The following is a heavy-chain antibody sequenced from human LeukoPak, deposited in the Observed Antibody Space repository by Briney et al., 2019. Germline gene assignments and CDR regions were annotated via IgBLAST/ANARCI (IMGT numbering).Heavy chain of an antibody. CDR1: GFTFSSYS. V-gene: IGHV3-21*01. CDR2: ISSSSSYI. CDR3: ARDEYTAMVEARFDY. Sequence: GGSLRLSCAASGFTFSSYSMNWVRQAPGKGLEWISSISSSSSYIYYVDSVKGRFTISRDNAKNSLYLQMNSLRAEDTAVYYCARDEYTAMVEARFDYWGQGTLVTVSS. D-gene: IGHD5-18*01. J-gene: IGHJ4*02.